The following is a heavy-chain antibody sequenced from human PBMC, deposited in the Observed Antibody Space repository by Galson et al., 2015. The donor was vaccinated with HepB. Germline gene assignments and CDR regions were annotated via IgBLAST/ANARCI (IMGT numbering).Heavy chain of an antibody. D-gene: IGHD6-6*01. V-gene: IGHV4-39*07. CDR2: LFYSGIT. CDR1: GASISSRNYY. Sequence: LTCSVSGASISSRNYYWGWFRQPPGKGLEWIGNLFYSGITDYNASLKSRVTISRDTLTNQFSLEVTSMTAPDTAVYYCARAWYDIAARPFDSWGQGTLVAVSS. J-gene: IGHJ4*02. CDR3: ARAWYDIAARPFDS.